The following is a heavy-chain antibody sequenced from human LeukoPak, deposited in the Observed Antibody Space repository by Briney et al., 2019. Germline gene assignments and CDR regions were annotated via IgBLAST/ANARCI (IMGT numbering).Heavy chain of an antibody. CDR3: ARVVYDFWSGYYDRGYFDY. Sequence: GASVKVSCKASSYTFTSYGISWVRQAPGQGLEWMGWISAYNGNTNYAQKLQGRVTMTTDTSTSTAYMELRSLRSDDTAVYYCARVVYDFWSGYYDRGYFDYWGQGTLVAVSS. V-gene: IGHV1-18*01. CDR1: SYTFTSYG. CDR2: ISAYNGNT. D-gene: IGHD3-3*01. J-gene: IGHJ4*02.